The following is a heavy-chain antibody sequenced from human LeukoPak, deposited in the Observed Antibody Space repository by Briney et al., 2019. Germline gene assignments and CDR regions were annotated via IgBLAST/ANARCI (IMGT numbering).Heavy chain of an antibody. D-gene: IGHD6-19*01. J-gene: IGHJ4*02. CDR1: GFAFSKLA. CDR2: LSDSGDIT. CDR3: AKDALRSDGWYFFDH. Sequence: GGSLRLSCAASGFAFSKLAMGWVREAPGKGMEWVSVLSDSGDITYYADPVKGRFTIYRRNSKHALYLHMNSLRAEDTALYYCAKDALRSDGWYFFDHCGQGTLVTVFS. V-gene: IGHV3-23*01.